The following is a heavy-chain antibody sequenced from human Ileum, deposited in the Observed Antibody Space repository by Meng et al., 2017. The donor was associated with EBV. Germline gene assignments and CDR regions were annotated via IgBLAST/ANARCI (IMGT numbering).Heavy chain of an antibody. CDR3: ARESYSDSSGYYSLDY. V-gene: IGHV4-4*02. D-gene: IGHD3-22*01. J-gene: IGHJ4*02. CDR1: GGSISSSNW. Sequence: QRQLQASGPGLEKPSGTLSLTCAVSGGSISSSNWWSWVRQAPGKGLEWIGEIHHTESTNYNPSLKSRVTISVDKSKNQFSLKLSSVTAADTAVYYCARESYSDSSGYYSLDYWGQGSLVTVSS. CDR2: IHHTEST.